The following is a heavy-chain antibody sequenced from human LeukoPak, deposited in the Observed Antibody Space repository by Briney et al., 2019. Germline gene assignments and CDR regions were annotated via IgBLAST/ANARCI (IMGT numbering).Heavy chain of an antibody. CDR3: AREERTFGVVIDY. Sequence: GGSLILSCEASGFTFSNYWMHWVRQVPGKGLVWVSRIRSDGGSTAYADSVKGRFTISRDNAKNTLYLQMNSLRAEDTAVYYCAREERTFGVVIDYWGQGTLVTVSS. V-gene: IGHV3-74*01. CDR1: GFTFSNYW. CDR2: IRSDGGST. J-gene: IGHJ4*02. D-gene: IGHD3-3*01.